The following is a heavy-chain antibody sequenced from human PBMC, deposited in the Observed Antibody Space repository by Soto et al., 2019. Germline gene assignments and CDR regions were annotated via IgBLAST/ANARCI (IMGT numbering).Heavy chain of an antibody. D-gene: IGHD3-22*01. V-gene: IGHV4-59*08. CDR1: GGCINPYY. CDR3: ARLGGYYQALDS. CDR2: IYYTGTT. Sequence: NPSETLSITCTVSGGCINPYYWSWIRQPPGKGLEWIGYIYYTGTTNYYPSLKSRVTMSVDTSKNQFSLKLSSVTAADTAVYYCARLGGYYQALDSWGPGTLVT. J-gene: IGHJ4*02.